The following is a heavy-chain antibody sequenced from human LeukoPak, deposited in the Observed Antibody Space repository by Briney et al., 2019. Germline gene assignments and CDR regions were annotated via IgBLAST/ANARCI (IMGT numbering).Heavy chain of an antibody. J-gene: IGHJ6*04. Sequence: GASVKVSCKASGYTFTSYGISWVRQAPGQGLEWMGWISAYNGNTNYAQKLQGRATMTTDTSTSTAYMELRSLRSDDTAVYYCARDWLQLWLYGMDVWGKGTTVTVSS. V-gene: IGHV1-18*04. CDR3: ARDWLQLWLYGMDV. CDR2: ISAYNGNT. CDR1: GYTFTSYG. D-gene: IGHD5-18*01.